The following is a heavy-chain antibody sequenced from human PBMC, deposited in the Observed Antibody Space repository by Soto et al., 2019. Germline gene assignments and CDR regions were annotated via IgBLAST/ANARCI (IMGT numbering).Heavy chain of an antibody. CDR2: IIPIFGTA. J-gene: IGHJ6*02. V-gene: IGHV1-69*13. CDR3: ARDRNIVATTYNYYGMDV. CDR1: GGTFSSYA. Sequence: ASVKVSCKASGGTFSSYAISWVRQAPGQGLEWMGGIIPIFGTANYAQKFQGRVTITADESTSTAYMELSSLRSEDTAVYYCARDRNIVATTYNYYGMDVWGQGTTVTVSS. D-gene: IGHD5-12*01.